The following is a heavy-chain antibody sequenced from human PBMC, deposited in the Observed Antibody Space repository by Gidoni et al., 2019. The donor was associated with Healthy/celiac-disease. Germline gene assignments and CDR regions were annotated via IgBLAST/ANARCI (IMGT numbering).Heavy chain of an antibody. V-gene: IGHV3-53*01. CDR2: IDSGGST. Sequence: EVQLVESGGGLIQPGGSLRLSCAASGFTVSSNYISWVRQAPGKGLEWVSVIDSGGSTYYADSVKGRFTISRDNSKNTLYLQMNSPRAEDTAVYYCARALYGDYFDYWGQGTLVTVSS. D-gene: IGHD4-17*01. J-gene: IGHJ4*02. CDR1: GFTVSSNY. CDR3: ARALYGDYFDY.